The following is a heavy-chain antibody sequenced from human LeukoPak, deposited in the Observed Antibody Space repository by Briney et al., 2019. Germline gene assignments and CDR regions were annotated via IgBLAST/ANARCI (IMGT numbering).Heavy chain of an antibody. CDR2: IRSKANSYAT. Sequence: GGSLRLSCAASGFTFSGSAMHWVRQASGKGLEWVGRIRSKANSYATAYAASVKGRFTISRDDSKNTEYLQMNSLKTEDTAVYYCTRNYGDYWDDAFDIWGQGTMVTVSS. V-gene: IGHV3-73*01. CDR1: GFTFSGSA. J-gene: IGHJ3*02. CDR3: TRNYGDYWDDAFDI. D-gene: IGHD4-17*01.